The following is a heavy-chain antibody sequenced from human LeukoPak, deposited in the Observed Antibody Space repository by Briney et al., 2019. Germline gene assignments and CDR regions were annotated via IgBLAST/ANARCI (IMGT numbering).Heavy chain of an antibody. CDR1: GGSISSGGYS. V-gene: IGHV4-30-2*01. CDR3: ARGGGYSYGSDFDY. D-gene: IGHD5-18*01. Sequence: SETLSLTRAVSGGSISSGGYSWSWIRQPPGKGLEWIGYIYHSGSTYYNPSLKSRVTISVDTSKNQFSLKLSSVTAADTAVYYCARGGGYSYGSDFDYWARGPWSPSPQ. CDR2: IYHSGST. J-gene: IGHJ4*02.